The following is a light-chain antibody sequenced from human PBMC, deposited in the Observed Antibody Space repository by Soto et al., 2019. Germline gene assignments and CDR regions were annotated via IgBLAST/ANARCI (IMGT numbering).Light chain of an antibody. CDR3: QQYTGPPTT. CDR1: KSVNSNY. CDR2: GAS. Sequence: IVLTQSPDILSLSPGERATLSCRASKSVNSNYLAWFQQHPGQPPRLLIFGASSRAIGIPDRFSGSGTETDFTLSITRLEPEDSAVYFCQQYTGPPTTFGQGTRLEIK. V-gene: IGKV3-20*01. J-gene: IGKJ5*01.